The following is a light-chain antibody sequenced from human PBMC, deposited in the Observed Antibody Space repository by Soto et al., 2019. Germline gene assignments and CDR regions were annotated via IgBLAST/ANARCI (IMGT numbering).Light chain of an antibody. Sequence: QSVLTQPASVSGSPGQSITISCIGSSSDVGAYNYVSWYQQHPGKAPKLMIYEVSNRASGVSNRFSGSKSGNTASLTISGLQAEDEADYYCTSYTTTSTDVFGSGTKVTVL. V-gene: IGLV2-14*01. CDR3: TSYTTTSTDV. J-gene: IGLJ1*01. CDR2: EVS. CDR1: SSDVGAYNY.